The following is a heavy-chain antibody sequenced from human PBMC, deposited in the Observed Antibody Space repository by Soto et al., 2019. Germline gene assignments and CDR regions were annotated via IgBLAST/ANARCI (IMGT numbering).Heavy chain of an antibody. V-gene: IGHV1-18*01. D-gene: IGHD3-16*01. CDR3: ARSWVTGKGGLDV. CDR1: GYTFTSYG. J-gene: IGHJ6*02. Sequence: QVQLVQSGAEVKKPGASVKVSCKASGYTFTSYGFSWVRQAPGQGLEWMGWINGYTGNTHYAQKFQGRVTMTTDTSQSTAYMEVWNLISEETAVYYCARSWVTGKGGLDVWGQGTTVTVSS. CDR2: INGYTGNT.